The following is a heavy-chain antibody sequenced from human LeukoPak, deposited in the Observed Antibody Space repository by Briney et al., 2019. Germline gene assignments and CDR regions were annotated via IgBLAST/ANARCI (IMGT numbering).Heavy chain of an antibody. D-gene: IGHD3-10*01. CDR2: IYTSGST. J-gene: IGHJ3*02. Sequence: SETLSLTCAVSGGSISSGSGFWTWIRQPAGKGLEWIGRIYTSGSTNYNPSLKSRVTISVDTSKNQFSLKLSSVTAADTAVYYCARGVSALDIWGQGTTVTVSS. CDR1: GGSISSGSGF. V-gene: IGHV4-61*02. CDR3: ARGVSALDI.